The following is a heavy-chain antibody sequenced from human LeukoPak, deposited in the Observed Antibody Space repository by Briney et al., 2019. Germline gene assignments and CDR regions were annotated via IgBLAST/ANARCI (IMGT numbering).Heavy chain of an antibody. CDR3: ATDHQWQLLGY. V-gene: IGHV1-24*01. CDR2: VDPEDDKN. J-gene: IGHJ4*02. Sequence: ASEKVSCKVSGNTLSELSMHWVRQAPGKGLEWMGGVDPEDDKNIYAQKFQGRVTMTEDTSTDTAYMELSNLRSEDTAVYYCATDHQWQLLGYWGQGTLVTVSS. CDR1: GNTLSELS. D-gene: IGHD1-26*01.